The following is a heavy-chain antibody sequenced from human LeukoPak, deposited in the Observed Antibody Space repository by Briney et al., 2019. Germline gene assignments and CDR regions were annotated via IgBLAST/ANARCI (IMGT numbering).Heavy chain of an antibody. J-gene: IGHJ6*03. V-gene: IGHV1-2*02. Sequence: GASVKVSCKASGYAFTGYYMHWVRQAPGQGLEWMGWINPNSGGTNYAQKFQGRVTMTRDTSISTAYMELSRLRSDDTAVYYCARAPSSYCSSTSCYYYYYMDVWGKGTTVTVSS. CDR3: ARAPSSYCSSTSCYYYYYMDV. CDR1: GYAFTGYY. D-gene: IGHD2-2*01. CDR2: INPNSGGT.